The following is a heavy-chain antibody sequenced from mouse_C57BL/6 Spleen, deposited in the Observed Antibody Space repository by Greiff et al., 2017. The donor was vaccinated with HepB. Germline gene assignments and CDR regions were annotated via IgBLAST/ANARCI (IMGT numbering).Heavy chain of an antibody. D-gene: IGHD2-12*01. J-gene: IGHJ3*01. CDR1: GYTFTSYW. Sequence: QVQLQQPGAELVRPGSSVKLSCKASGYTFTSYWMDWVKQRPGQGLEWIGNIYPSDSETHYNQKFKDKATLTVDKSSSTAYMQLSSLTSEDSAVYYGARPLSYCWLADWGQGTLVTVSA. CDR2: IYPSDSET. V-gene: IGHV1-61*01. CDR3: ARPLSYCWLAD.